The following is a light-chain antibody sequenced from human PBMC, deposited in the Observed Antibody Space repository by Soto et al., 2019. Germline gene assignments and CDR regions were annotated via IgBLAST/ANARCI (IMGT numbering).Light chain of an antibody. V-gene: IGKV3-11*01. J-gene: IGKJ4*01. CDR1: QSVGTS. Sequence: EIVLTQSPATLSLSPGARATLSCRASQSVGTSLAWYQQKPGQAPRLLIYNASNRASGIPGRFSGSGSGTDFTLTISSLEPGEFAVYYCQQRSNWPPLTFGGGTKVEIK. CDR3: QQRSNWPPLT. CDR2: NAS.